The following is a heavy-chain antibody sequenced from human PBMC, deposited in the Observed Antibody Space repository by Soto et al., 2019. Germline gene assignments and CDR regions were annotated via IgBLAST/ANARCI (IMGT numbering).Heavy chain of an antibody. V-gene: IGHV3-30*18. Sequence: QVQLVESGGGVVQPGRSLRLSCAASGFTFSSYGMHWVRQAPGKGLEWVAVISYDGSNKYYADSVKGRFTISRDNSKNTLYLQMNSLRAEDTAVYYCAKDLEDIVVVPAAMDYWGQGTLVTVSS. D-gene: IGHD2-2*01. J-gene: IGHJ4*02. CDR2: ISYDGSNK. CDR1: GFTFSSYG. CDR3: AKDLEDIVVVPAAMDY.